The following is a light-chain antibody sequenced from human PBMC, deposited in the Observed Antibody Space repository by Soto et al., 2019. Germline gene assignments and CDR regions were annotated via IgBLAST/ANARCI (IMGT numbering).Light chain of an antibody. CDR1: SSDVGYYNY. J-gene: IGLJ3*02. Sequence: QSALTQPASVSGSPGQSITISCTGTSSDVGYYNYVSWYQQDPGKAPKLMIYEVSNRPSGVSNRFSGSKSGNTASLTISGLQAEDEADYYCSSYTSSSTLVVFGGGTKLTVL. CDR3: SSYTSSSTLVV. V-gene: IGLV2-14*01. CDR2: EVS.